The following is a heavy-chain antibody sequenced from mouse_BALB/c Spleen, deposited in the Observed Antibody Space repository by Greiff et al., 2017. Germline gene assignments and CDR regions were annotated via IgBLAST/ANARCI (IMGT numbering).Heavy chain of an antibody. D-gene: IGHD1-1*01. CDR3: ARIITTVVATDYAMDY. CDR1: GYSITSDYA. V-gene: IGHV3-2*02. J-gene: IGHJ4*01. Sequence: EVKLMESGPGLVKPSQSLSLTCTVTGYSITSDYAWNWIRQFPGNKLEWMGYISYSGSTSYNPSLKSRISITRDTSKNQFFLQLNSVTTEDTATYYCARIITTVVATDYAMDYWGQGTSVTVSS. CDR2: ISYSGST.